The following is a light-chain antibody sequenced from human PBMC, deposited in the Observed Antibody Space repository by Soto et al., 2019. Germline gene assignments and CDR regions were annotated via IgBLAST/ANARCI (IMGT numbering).Light chain of an antibody. CDR1: QSVNRNY. CDR3: QHYGSSLT. V-gene: IGKV3-20*01. CDR2: GAS. Sequence: EIVLTLSAGPLSLSPGERATLSCRASQSVNRNYIAWYQQKPGQAPRLLFYGASSRVTGIPQRLSGIGSGTDFTLTISRMEPEDFAVYYCQHYGSSLTFGQGTRLEIK. J-gene: IGKJ5*01.